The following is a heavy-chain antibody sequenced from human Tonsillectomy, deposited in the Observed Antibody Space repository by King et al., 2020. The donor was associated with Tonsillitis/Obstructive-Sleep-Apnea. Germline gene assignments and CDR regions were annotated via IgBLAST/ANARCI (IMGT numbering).Heavy chain of an antibody. Sequence: VQLQQWGAGLLKPSETLSLTCAVYGGSFSGYYWSWIRQPPGKGLEWIGEIDHTGSTNYNPSLKSRVTISADTSTTQFSLNLSSVTAADAAVYYCAREITTDAFDIWGQGTMVTVSS. V-gene: IGHV4-34*01. CDR2: IDHTGST. CDR1: GGSFSGYY. D-gene: IGHD3-3*01. J-gene: IGHJ3*02. CDR3: AREITTDAFDI.